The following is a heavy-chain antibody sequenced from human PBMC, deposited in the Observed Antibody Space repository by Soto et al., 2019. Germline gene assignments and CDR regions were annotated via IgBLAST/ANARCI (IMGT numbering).Heavy chain of an antibody. D-gene: IGHD5-12*01. CDR1: GFTFSSYT. Sequence: PGGSLRLSCAASGFTFSSYTMNLVRQAPGKGLEWVSTISGSDGTTYYADSVKGRFTISRDNSKNTLYLQMNSLRAEDTAVYHCAKVRTRGYGPEYYFEYWGQGTMVTVSS. J-gene: IGHJ4*02. CDR3: AKVRTRGYGPEYYFEY. V-gene: IGHV3-23*01. CDR2: ISGSDGTT.